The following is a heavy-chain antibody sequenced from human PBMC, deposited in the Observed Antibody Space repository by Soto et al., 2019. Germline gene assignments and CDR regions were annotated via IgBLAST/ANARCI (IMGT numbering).Heavy chain of an antibody. CDR1: GFSLNTNAVG. Sequence: QITLKESGPALVKPTQTLTLTCTFSGFSLNTNAVGVGWIRQPPGRALEWLAFISWNDDKRYSPFLKRTVTITKDTSKNQVVLTMTNMDPVDTATYFCAFRRGPQGRWLPQFDYWGQGILVTVSS. D-gene: IGHD5-12*01. J-gene: IGHJ4*02. CDR3: AFRRGPQGRWLPQFDY. V-gene: IGHV2-5*01. CDR2: ISWNDDK.